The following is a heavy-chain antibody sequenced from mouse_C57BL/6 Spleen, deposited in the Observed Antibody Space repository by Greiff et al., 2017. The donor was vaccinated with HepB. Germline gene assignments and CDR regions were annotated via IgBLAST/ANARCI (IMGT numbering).Heavy chain of an antibody. CDR1: GFTFSSYG. D-gene: IGHD3-1*01. V-gene: IGHV5-6*01. Sequence: EVKLMESGGDLVKPGGSLKLSCAAPGFTFSSYGMSWVRQTPDKRLEWVATISSGGSYTYYPDSVKGRFTISRDNAKNTLYLQMSSLKSEDTAMYYCARHSLGRYYFDYWGQGTTLTVSS. J-gene: IGHJ2*01. CDR3: ARHSLGRYYFDY. CDR2: ISSGGSYT.